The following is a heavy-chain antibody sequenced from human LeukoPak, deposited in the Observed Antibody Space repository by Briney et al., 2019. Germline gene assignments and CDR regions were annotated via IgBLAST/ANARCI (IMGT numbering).Heavy chain of an antibody. Sequence: PGGSLRLSCTASGFTFSDYYMTWVRQAPGKGLEWISYIRNSGSATYYADSVEGRFTISRDNAKNSLYLQMNSLRPEDTAMYYCTRGAEVSGYPVFQHWGQGALVTVSS. J-gene: IGHJ4*02. CDR1: GFTFSDYY. CDR3: TRGAEVSGYPVFQH. D-gene: IGHD3-22*01. V-gene: IGHV3-11*01. CDR2: IRNSGSAT.